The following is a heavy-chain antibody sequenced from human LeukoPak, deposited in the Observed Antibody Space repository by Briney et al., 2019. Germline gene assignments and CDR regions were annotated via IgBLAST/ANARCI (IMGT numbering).Heavy chain of an antibody. V-gene: IGHV1-8*01. D-gene: IGHD7-27*01. CDR3: ARGPSNWGYDY. Sequence: ASVKVSCKASGYTFTSYDFNWVRQATGQRPEWMGWMSPNSGDTGYAQRFQDRVTMTRNTSISTAYMELSSLRSDDTAVYYCARGPSNWGYDYWGPGTLVTVSS. CDR2: MSPNSGDT. J-gene: IGHJ4*02. CDR1: GYTFTSYD.